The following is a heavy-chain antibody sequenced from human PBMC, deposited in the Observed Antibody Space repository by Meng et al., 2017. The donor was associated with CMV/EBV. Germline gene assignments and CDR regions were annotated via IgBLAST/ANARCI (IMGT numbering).Heavy chain of an antibody. Sequence: QLQLQVSGPGLVKPAQTLSLTGTVSGGSISSGDYYWSWIRQPPGKGLEWIGYIYYSGSTYYNPSLKSRVTISVDTSKNQFSLKLSSVTAADTAVYYCARVYCSGGSCYGNWFDPWGQGTLVTVSS. CDR1: GGSISSGDYY. CDR2: IYYSGST. J-gene: IGHJ5*02. CDR3: ARVYCSGGSCYGNWFDP. D-gene: IGHD2-15*01. V-gene: IGHV4-30-4*08.